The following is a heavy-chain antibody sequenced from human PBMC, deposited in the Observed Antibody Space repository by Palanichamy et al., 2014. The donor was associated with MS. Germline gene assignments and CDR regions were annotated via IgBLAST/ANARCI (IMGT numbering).Heavy chain of an antibody. CDR1: GGSISSGSYY. D-gene: IGHD6-6*01. V-gene: IGHV4-61*02. CDR3: ARVYSSLNWFDP. CDR2: IYTSGST. Sequence: QAQLQESGPGLVKPSQTLSLTCTVSGGSISSGSYYWSWIRQPAGKGLEWIGRIYTSGSTNYNPSLKSRVTISVDTSKNQFSLKLSSVTAADTAVYYCARVYSSLNWFDPWGQGTLVTVSS. J-gene: IGHJ5*02.